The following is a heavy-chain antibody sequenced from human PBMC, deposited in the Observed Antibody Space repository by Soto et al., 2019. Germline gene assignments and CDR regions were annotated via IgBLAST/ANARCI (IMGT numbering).Heavy chain of an antibody. CDR1: GYTFTSYD. CDR2: MNPNSGNT. V-gene: IGHV1-8*01. D-gene: IGHD1-26*01. Sequence: ASVKVSCKASGYTFTSYDINWVRQATGQGLEWMGWMNPNSGNTGYAQKFQGRVTMTRNTSISTAYMELSSLRSEDTAVYYCARGIGRSLSSYCYMDVWGKGTTVTVSS. CDR3: ARGIGRSLSSYCYMDV. J-gene: IGHJ6*03.